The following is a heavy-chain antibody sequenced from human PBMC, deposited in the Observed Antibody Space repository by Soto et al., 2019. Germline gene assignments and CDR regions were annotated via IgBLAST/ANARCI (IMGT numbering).Heavy chain of an antibody. CDR2: ISGSGAST. Sequence: GGSLRLSCIASGFTFSTYAMSWVRQAPGKGLEWVSTISGSGASTYFADSVKGRFTVSRDNSKNTLYLQMNTLRAEDTAVYYCVRHPGDYGGWFDPWGQGTLVTVSS. V-gene: IGHV3-23*01. J-gene: IGHJ5*02. D-gene: IGHD4-17*01. CDR3: VRHPGDYGGWFDP. CDR1: GFTFSTYA.